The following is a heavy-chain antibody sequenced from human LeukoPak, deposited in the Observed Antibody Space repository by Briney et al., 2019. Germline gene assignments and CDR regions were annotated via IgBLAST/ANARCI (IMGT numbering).Heavy chain of an antibody. Sequence: SETLSLTCTVSGGSISSYYWSWVRQPAGKGLEWIGRIYASGNTNYNPSLKGRVTMTVDTPKNQFSLNLSSVTAADTAVYYCARGRGSSWYYFDSWGQGTLVTVSS. CDR2: IYASGNT. J-gene: IGHJ4*02. CDR3: ARGRGSSWYYFDS. CDR1: GGSISSYY. V-gene: IGHV4-4*07. D-gene: IGHD6-13*01.